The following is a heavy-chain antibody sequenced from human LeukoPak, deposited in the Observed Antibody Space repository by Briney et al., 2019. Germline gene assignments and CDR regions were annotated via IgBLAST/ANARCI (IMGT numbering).Heavy chain of an antibody. CDR2: ISAYNGNT. Sequence: ASVKVSCKASGGTFSSYAISWVRQAPGQGLEWMGWISAYNGNTNYAQKLQGRVTMTTDTSTSTAYMELRSLRSDDTAVHYCARVVYYYGMDVWGQGTTVTVSS. V-gene: IGHV1-18*01. CDR1: GGTFSSYA. J-gene: IGHJ6*02. CDR3: ARVVYYYGMDV.